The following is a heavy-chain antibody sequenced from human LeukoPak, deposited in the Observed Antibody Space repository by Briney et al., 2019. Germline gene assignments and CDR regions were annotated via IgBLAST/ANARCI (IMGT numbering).Heavy chain of an antibody. CDR3: ARVSARDSSGYYVDY. J-gene: IGHJ4*02. Sequence: GGSLRLSCAASGFTFSSYSMNWVHQAPGKGLEWVSSISSSSSYIYYADSVKGRFTISRGNAKNSLYLQMNSLRAEDTAVYYCARVSARDSSGYYVDYWGQGTLVTVSS. D-gene: IGHD3-22*01. CDR2: ISSSSSYI. V-gene: IGHV3-21*01. CDR1: GFTFSSYS.